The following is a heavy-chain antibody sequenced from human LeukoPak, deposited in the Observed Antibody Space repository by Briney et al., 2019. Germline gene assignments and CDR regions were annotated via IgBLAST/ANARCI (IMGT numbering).Heavy chain of an antibody. CDR1: GFTFSSYS. J-gene: IGHJ4*02. CDR2: ISRGSASI. CDR3: ARGDDSSSYPVL. D-gene: IGHD3-22*01. V-gene: IGHV3-21*04. Sequence: GGSLRLSCAASGFTFSSYSMNWVRQAPGKGLEWVSSISRGSASIYYADSLKGRVTISRDNAKNSLSLQMNSLRAEDTAVYYCARGDDSSSYPVLWGLGTLVTVSS.